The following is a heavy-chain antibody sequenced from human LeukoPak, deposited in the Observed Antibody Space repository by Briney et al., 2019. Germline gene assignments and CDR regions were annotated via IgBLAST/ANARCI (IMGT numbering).Heavy chain of an antibody. D-gene: IGHD6-13*01. J-gene: IGHJ4*02. CDR1: GGSISRGDYY. V-gene: IGHV4-30-4*08. CDR2: IYYSGST. CDR3: ARGPSSWYFDY. Sequence: SETLSLTCTVSGGSISRGDYYWSWIRQPPGKGLEWIGYIYYSGSTYYNPSLKSRVTISVDTSKNQFSLKLSSVTAADTAVYYCARGPSSWYFDYWGQGTLVTVSS.